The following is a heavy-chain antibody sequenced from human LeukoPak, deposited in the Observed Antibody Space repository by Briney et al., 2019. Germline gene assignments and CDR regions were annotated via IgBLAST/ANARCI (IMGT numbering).Heavy chain of an antibody. CDR2: IRQDGSEN. J-gene: IGHJ5*02. V-gene: IGHV3-7*01. Sequence: PGGSLRLSCAASGFSFSSYWMSWVRQAPGKGLEWVANIRQDGSENYYVDSVKGRFTISRDNAKNSLYLQMNSLRDEDTAVYYCAREGDDSSGYTWGQGTLVTVSS. D-gene: IGHD3-22*01. CDR3: AREGDDSSGYT. CDR1: GFSFSSYW.